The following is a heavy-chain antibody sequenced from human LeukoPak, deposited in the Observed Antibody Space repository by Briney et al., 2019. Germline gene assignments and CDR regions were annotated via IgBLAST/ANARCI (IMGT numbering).Heavy chain of an antibody. J-gene: IGHJ2*01. CDR1: GGSISSYW. D-gene: IGHD6-13*01. CDR2: IHHSGTT. Sequence: PSETLSLTCTASGGSISSYWWSWIRQPPGKGLEWIAYIHHSGTTNYNPSLKSRVTISLDASKNQLSLKQSSVTAADTAVYYCARDPGSSWPYWYFDLWGRGTLVTVSS. CDR3: ARDPGSSWPYWYFDL. V-gene: IGHV4-59*01.